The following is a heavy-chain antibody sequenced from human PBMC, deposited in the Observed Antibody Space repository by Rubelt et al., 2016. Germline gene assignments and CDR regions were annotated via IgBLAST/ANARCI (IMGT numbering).Heavy chain of an antibody. CDR1: GFTFSSYG. CDR2: IKSDGGTT. D-gene: IGHD4-23*01. V-gene: IGHV3-15*01. CDR3: ARRTVVSPLDY. J-gene: IGHJ4*02. Sequence: VQLVESGGGVVQPGRSLRLSCAASGFTFSSYGMHWVRQAPGKGLEWVGRIKSDGGTTDYAAPVKGRFTISRDDSKNMLYLQMNSLKTEDTAVYYCARRTVVSPLDYWGQGTLVTVSP.